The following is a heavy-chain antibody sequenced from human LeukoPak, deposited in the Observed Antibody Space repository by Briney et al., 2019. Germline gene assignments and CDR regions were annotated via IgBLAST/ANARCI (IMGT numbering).Heavy chain of an antibody. V-gene: IGHV3-23*01. Sequence: SGGSLRLSCAASGFTFSSYAMSWVRQAPGKGLEWVSAISGSGGSTYYADSVKGRFTISRDNSKNTLYLQMNSLRAEDTAVYYCARDETPTNGYDSYDFWGQGTLVTVST. J-gene: IGHJ4*02. CDR2: ISGSGGST. D-gene: IGHD5-12*01. CDR1: GFTFSSYA. CDR3: ARDETPTNGYDSYDF.